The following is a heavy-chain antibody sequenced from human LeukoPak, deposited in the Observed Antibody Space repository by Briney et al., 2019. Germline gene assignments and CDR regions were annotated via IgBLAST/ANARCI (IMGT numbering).Heavy chain of an antibody. Sequence: SETLSLTCTVSGGSITSGGYYWSWIRQHPGKGLEWIGYIYYSGGTYYNPSLQSRITISVDTSENQFSLKLSSVTAADTAVYYCARDRDIVVVPVDYWGQGTLVTVSS. V-gene: IGHV4-31*03. D-gene: IGHD2-2*01. J-gene: IGHJ4*02. CDR2: IYYSGGT. CDR3: ARDRDIVVVPVDY. CDR1: GGSITSGGYY.